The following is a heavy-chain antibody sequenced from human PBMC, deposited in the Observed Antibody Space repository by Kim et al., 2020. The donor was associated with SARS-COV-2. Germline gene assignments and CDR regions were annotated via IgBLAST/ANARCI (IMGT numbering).Heavy chain of an antibody. D-gene: IGHD3-9*01. CDR1: GGSISSYY. CDR2: IYYSGST. V-gene: IGHV4-59*13. J-gene: IGHJ3*02. Sequence: SETLSLTCTVSGGSISSYYWSWIRQPPGKGLEWIGYIYYSGSTNYNPSLKSRVTISVDTSKNQFSLKLSSVTAADTAVYYCARTLRYFDWLSVQNAFDIWGQGTMVTVSS. CDR3: ARTLRYFDWLSVQNAFDI.